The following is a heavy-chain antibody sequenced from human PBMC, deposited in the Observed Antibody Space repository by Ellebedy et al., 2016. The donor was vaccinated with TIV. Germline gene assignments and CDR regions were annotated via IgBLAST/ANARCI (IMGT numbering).Heavy chain of an antibody. D-gene: IGHD3-16*01. Sequence: SETLSLXXTVSGDSLSSGDYYWNWIRQPPGKGLEWIGYIYYSGSTNYNPSLKSRVTISVDKSKNQFSLKLRSVTAADTAVYYCARESFWEGVDYWGQGTLVTVSS. J-gene: IGHJ4*02. CDR3: ARESFWEGVDY. V-gene: IGHV4-61*08. CDR1: GDSLSSGDYY. CDR2: IYYSGST.